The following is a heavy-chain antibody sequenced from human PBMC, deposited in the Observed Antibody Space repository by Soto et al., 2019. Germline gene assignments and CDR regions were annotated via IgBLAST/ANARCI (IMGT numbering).Heavy chain of an antibody. Sequence: PGESVKISFKGSGYSFTSYWISWVRQMPGKGLEWMGRIDPSDSYTNYSPSFQGHVTISADKSISTAYLQWSSLKASDTAMYYCARRYYDFWSGYPLDYWGQGTLVTVSS. CDR1: GYSFTSYW. D-gene: IGHD3-3*01. V-gene: IGHV5-10-1*01. CDR2: IDPSDSYT. J-gene: IGHJ4*02. CDR3: ARRYYDFWSGYPLDY.